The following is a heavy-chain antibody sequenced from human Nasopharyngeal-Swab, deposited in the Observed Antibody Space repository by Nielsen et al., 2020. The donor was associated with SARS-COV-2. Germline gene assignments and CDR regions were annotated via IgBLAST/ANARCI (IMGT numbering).Heavy chain of an antibody. CDR1: GFTFSNAW. Sequence: GESLKISCAASGFTFSNAWMSWVRQAPGKGLEWVGRIKSKTDGGTTDYAAPVKGRFTISRDDSKNTLYLQMNSVKTEDTAVYYCGKAVAGTVDYWGQGTLVTVSS. CDR3: GKAVAGTVDY. CDR2: IKSKTDGGTT. J-gene: IGHJ4*02. D-gene: IGHD6-19*01. V-gene: IGHV3-15*01.